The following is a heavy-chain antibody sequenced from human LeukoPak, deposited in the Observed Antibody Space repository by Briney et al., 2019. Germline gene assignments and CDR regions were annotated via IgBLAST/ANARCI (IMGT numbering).Heavy chain of an antibody. V-gene: IGHV1-18*01. D-gene: IGHD3-10*01. Sequence: EASAKVSCKASGYTFSTYPMNWVRQAPGQGLEWMGWISAYNGNTNYAQKLQGRVTMTTDTSTSTAYMELRSLRSDDTAVYYCARSGEVWFDPWGQGTLVTVSS. J-gene: IGHJ5*02. CDR2: ISAYNGNT. CDR3: ARSGEVWFDP. CDR1: GYTFSTYP.